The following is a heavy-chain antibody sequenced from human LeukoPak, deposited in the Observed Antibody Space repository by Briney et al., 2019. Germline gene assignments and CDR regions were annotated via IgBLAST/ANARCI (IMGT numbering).Heavy chain of an antibody. D-gene: IGHD3-3*01. V-gene: IGHV1-69*05. CDR1: GTTFNNYG. J-gene: IGHJ5*02. Sequence: ASVQVSCKASGTTFNNYGFGWVRQAPGQGLEWMGGIIPLSGAPKTAQTFQDRVTITTDESTMTVYMELSGLRSEDTAIYYCVISRYTNFWNGYIPEGSWGQGTLVAVSS. CDR3: VISRYTNFWNGYIPEGS. CDR2: IIPLSGAP.